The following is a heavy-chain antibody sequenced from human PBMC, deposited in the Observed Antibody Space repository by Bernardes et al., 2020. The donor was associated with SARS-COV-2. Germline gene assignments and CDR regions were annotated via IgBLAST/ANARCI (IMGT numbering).Heavy chain of an antibody. CDR2: IYYSGST. Sequence: TLSLTCTVSGGSISSSSYYWGWIRQPPGKGLEWIGSIYYSGSTYYNPSLKSRVTISVDTSKNQFSLKLSSVTAADTAVYYCARRDYDFWSGPEGFDYWGQGTLVTVSS. J-gene: IGHJ4*02. CDR1: GGSISSSSYY. V-gene: IGHV4-39*01. D-gene: IGHD3-3*01. CDR3: ARRDYDFWSGPEGFDY.